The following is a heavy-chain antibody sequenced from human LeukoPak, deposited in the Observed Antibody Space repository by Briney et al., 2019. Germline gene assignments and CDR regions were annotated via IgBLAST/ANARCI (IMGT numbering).Heavy chain of an antibody. V-gene: IGHV3-23*01. D-gene: IGHD6-19*01. CDR2: ISGSGGST. J-gene: IGHJ4*02. CDR1: GFTFSSYG. CDR3: ATYRSSGWYDYFDS. Sequence: GGSLRLSCAASGFTFSSYGMSWVRQAPGKGLEWVSAISGSGGSTYYADSVKGRFTISRDNSKNTLYLQMNSLRAEDTAVYYCATYRSSGWYDYFDSWGQGTLLTVSS.